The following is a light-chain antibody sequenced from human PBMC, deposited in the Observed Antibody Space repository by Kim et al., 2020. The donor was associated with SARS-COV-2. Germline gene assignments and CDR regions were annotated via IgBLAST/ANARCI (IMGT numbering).Light chain of an antibody. CDR3: QKCDSAPWT. CDR1: SDISNY. CDR2: AAS. J-gene: IGKJ1*01. Sequence: ASGGDRVTITCRTSSDISNYLAWFQLKPGKAPRLLIYAASALEPGVPSRFSGSGSGTDFTLTVTSLQPEDVATYYCQKCDSAPWTFGQGTKVDIK. V-gene: IGKV1-27*01.